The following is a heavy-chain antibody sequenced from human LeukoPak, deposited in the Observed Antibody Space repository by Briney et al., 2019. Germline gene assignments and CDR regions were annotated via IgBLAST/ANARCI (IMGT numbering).Heavy chain of an antibody. CDR2: ISSSGSTI. D-gene: IGHD1-26*01. Sequence: GGSLRLSCAASGFTFSSYEMNWVRQAPGKGLEWVSYISSSGSTIYYAVSVKGRFTISRDNSKNTLYLQMNSLRAEDTAVYYCARSAYQWELPYYFDYWGQGTLVTVSS. J-gene: IGHJ4*02. V-gene: IGHV3-48*03. CDR1: GFTFSSYE. CDR3: ARSAYQWELPYYFDY.